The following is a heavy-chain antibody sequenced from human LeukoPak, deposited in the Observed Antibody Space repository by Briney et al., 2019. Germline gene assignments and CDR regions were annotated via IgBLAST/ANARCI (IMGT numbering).Heavy chain of an antibody. Sequence: SETLSLTCSVSGGSISSDYWSWIRQLAGKGLEWIGRIYTTGSTNYNPSLKSRVTMSVDMSKNQFSLKLSSVTAADTAVYYCASASGYWGQGTLVTVSS. D-gene: IGHD6-19*01. V-gene: IGHV4-4*07. CDR1: GGSISSDY. CDR3: ASASGY. CDR2: IYTTGST. J-gene: IGHJ4*02.